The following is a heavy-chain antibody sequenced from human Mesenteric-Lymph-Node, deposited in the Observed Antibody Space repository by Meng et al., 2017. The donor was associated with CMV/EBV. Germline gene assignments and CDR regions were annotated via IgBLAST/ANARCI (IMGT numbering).Heavy chain of an antibody. D-gene: IGHD3-22*01. CDR1: GFTFSSYG. Sequence: GESLKISCAASGFTFSSYGMHWVRQAPGKGLEWVAFIRSDGSNKYYADSVKGRFTISRDNYKNTLYLKMNSLRAEDTAVYYCAKDLFSGYCYWGQGTLVTVSS. J-gene: IGHJ4*02. CDR3: AKDLFSGYCY. CDR2: IRSDGSNK. V-gene: IGHV3-30*02.